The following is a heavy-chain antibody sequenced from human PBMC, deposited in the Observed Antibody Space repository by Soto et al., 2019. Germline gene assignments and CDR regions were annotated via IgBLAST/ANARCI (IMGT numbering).Heavy chain of an antibody. CDR2: VYYSGNT. V-gene: IGHV4-59*01. D-gene: IGHD6-13*01. CDR3: ARKGAAASYAHYYMDV. Sequence: PSETLSLTCTASGGSISPYYWSWIRQPPGKGLEWIGYVYYSGNTNYNPSLESRVTISVDTSRNQFSLNLTSATAADTAVYYCARKGAAASYAHYYMDVWGRGTTVTVSS. CDR1: GGSISPYY. J-gene: IGHJ6*03.